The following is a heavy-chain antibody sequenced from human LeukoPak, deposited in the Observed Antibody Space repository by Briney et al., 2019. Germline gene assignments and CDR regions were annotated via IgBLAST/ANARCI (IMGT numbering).Heavy chain of an antibody. D-gene: IGHD6-13*01. CDR3: ARDRPAIAATGKWFDP. Sequence: SGTLSLTCAVSGGSISSSNWWSWVRQPPGKGLEWIGEIYHSGSTNYNPSLKSRVTISVDKSKNQFSLKLSSVTAADTAVYYCARDRPAIAATGKWFDPWGQGTLVTVFS. J-gene: IGHJ5*02. CDR1: GGSISSSNW. V-gene: IGHV4-4*02. CDR2: IYHSGST.